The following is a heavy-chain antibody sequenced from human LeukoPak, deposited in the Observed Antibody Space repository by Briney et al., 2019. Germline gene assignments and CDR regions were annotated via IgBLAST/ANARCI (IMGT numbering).Heavy chain of an antibody. V-gene: IGHV3-7*01. CDR3: ARAPARYCSSTSCYRGYFFDY. CDR2: MNRDGSEK. Sequence: GGSLRLSCAASGFTFSSYWMSWVRQAPGKGLEWVANMNRDGSEKNYVDSIKGRFTISRDNAANSLYLQMNSLRAEDTAVYYCARAPARYCSSTSCYRGYFFDYWGQGTLVTVSS. J-gene: IGHJ4*02. CDR1: GFTFSSYW. D-gene: IGHD2-2*01.